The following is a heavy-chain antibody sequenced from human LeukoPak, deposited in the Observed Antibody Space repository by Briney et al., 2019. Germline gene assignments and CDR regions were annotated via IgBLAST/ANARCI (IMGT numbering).Heavy chain of an antibody. D-gene: IGHD3-22*01. CDR2: ISYDGSNK. Sequence: GGSLRLSCAASGFTFSSYGMHWVRQAPGKGLEWVAVISYDGSNKYYADSVKGRFTISRDNSKNTLYLQMNSLRAEDTAVYYCARDGNYYDSSGYYVYYFDYWGQGTLVTVSS. CDR1: GFTFSSYG. CDR3: ARDGNYYDSSGYYVYYFDY. V-gene: IGHV3-30*03. J-gene: IGHJ4*02.